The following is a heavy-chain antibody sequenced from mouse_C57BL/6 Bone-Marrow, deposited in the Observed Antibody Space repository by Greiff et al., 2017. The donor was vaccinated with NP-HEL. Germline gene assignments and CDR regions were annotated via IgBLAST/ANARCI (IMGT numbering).Heavy chain of an antibody. CDR3: ARNSLTTVVADWYFDV. J-gene: IGHJ1*03. V-gene: IGHV2-9-1*01. CDR2: IWTGGGT. Sequence: VKLVESGPGLVAPSQSLSITCTVSGFSLTSYAISWVRQPPGKGLEWLGVIWTGGGTNYNSALKSRLSISKDNSKSQVFLKMNILQTDDTARYYCARNSLTTVVADWYFDVWGTGTTVTVSS. CDR1: GFSLTSYA. D-gene: IGHD1-1*01.